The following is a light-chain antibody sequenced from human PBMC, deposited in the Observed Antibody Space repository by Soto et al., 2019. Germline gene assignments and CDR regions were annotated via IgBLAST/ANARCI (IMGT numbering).Light chain of an antibody. CDR2: AAS. CDR3: QKYNSALEGT. J-gene: IGKJ1*01. V-gene: IGKV1-27*01. Sequence: DIQMTQSPSSLSASVGDRVTITCRASQGISNYLAWYQQKPGKVPKLLIYAASTLQSGVPSRFSGSGSGTDFTLTISSLQPEDVETYYCQKYNSALEGTFGQGTKV. CDR1: QGISNY.